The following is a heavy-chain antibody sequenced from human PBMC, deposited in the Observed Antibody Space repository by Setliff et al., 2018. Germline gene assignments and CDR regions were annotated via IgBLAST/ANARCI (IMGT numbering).Heavy chain of an antibody. J-gene: IGHJ6*03. D-gene: IGHD6-19*01. CDR2: VYYSGNT. Sequence: PSETLSLTCTVSGDSISTTDYYWGWIRQPPGKGLEWIGCVYYSGNTYYSPSLKSRVTMFVDTSKNQFSPKLTSVTAADTAVYYCAGEQWLDPPGYYYMDVWAKGTTVTVSS. V-gene: IGHV4-39*07. CDR3: AGEQWLDPPGYYYMDV. CDR1: GDSISTTDYY.